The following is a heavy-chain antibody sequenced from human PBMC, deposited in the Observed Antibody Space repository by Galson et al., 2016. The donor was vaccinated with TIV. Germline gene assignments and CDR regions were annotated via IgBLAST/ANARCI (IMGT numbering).Heavy chain of an antibody. J-gene: IGHJ4*02. CDR3: ARDLGDSDTLPFDY. V-gene: IGHV1-2*02. Sequence: SVKVSCKASGYTFSGYYIHWVRQAPGQRLEWMGWINPQSGDTNCAQKLQGRVTMTRDTSVATAYMELNRLTSDDTAVYYCARDLGDSDTLPFDYWGPGTLVTVSP. CDR1: GYTFSGYY. CDR2: INPQSGDT. D-gene: IGHD3-16*01.